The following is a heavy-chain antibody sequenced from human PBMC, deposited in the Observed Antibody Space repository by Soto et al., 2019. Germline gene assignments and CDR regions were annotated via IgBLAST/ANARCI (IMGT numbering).Heavy chain of an antibody. D-gene: IGHD6-19*01. Sequence: VQLVESGGGVVQPGRSLRLSCAASGFTFSDYAMHWVRQAPGKGLEWVAVVSHDGRNTHYADSVKGRFTISRDSSKSTVSLEMTSLSAEDTAVYYCAKGGRQWLVTSGFNYWGQGALVTVSS. CDR2: VSHDGRNT. V-gene: IGHV3-30*18. J-gene: IGHJ4*02. CDR1: GFTFSDYA. CDR3: AKGGRQWLVTSGFNY.